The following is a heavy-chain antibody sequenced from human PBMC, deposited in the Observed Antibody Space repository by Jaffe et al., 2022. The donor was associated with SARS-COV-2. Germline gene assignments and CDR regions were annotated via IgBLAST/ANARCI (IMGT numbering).Heavy chain of an antibody. CDR2: ISGSGGST. D-gene: IGHD1-26*01. CDR1: GFAFSIYA. Sequence: EVQLLESGGGLVQPGGSLRLSCAASGFAFSIYAMSWVRQAPGKGLEWVSGISGSGGSTYYADSVKGRFTISRDNSKNTLYLHMNSLRAEDTAVYYCAKIWVGAVDYWGQGTLVTVSS. CDR3: AKIWVGAVDY. V-gene: IGHV3-23*01. J-gene: IGHJ4*02.